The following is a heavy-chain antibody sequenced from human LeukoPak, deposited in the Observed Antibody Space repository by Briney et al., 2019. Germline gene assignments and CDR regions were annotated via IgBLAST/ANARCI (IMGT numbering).Heavy chain of an antibody. CDR3: ARDRLTSGSYFFDY. CDR1: AFTFSDYS. Sequence: GGSLRLSCAASAFTFSDYSMNWVRQAPGKGLEWISYISGRSSSIYYADSVRGRFTISRDNAKNSMYLQMNSLRAEDTAVYYCARDRLTSGSYFFDYWGQGTLVTVSS. J-gene: IGHJ4*02. D-gene: IGHD1-26*01. CDR2: ISGRSSSI. V-gene: IGHV3-48*01.